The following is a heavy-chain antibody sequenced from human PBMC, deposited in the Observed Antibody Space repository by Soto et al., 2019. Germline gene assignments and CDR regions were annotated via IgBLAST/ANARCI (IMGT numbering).Heavy chain of an antibody. J-gene: IGHJ4*02. V-gene: IGHV1-8*02. Sequence: ASVKVSCKASGYTFTSYYMHWVRQAPGQGLEWMGWMNANSGNTGYAQKFQGRVTMTRNTSITTAYMELTSLKSEDTAVYYCTRGGAYYYDSSGYYYGPYFDYWGRGTLVTVSS. CDR1: GYTFTSYY. D-gene: IGHD3-22*01. CDR2: MNANSGNT. CDR3: TRGGAYYYDSSGYYYGPYFDY.